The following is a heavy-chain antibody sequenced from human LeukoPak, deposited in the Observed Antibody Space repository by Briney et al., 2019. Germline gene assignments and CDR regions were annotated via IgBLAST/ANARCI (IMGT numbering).Heavy chain of an antibody. CDR2: IIPIFGTA. CDR3: ARVYCSSTSCYPSWISGYFDY. CDR1: GGTFSSYA. V-gene: IGHV1-69*05. Sequence: SVKVSCKASGGTFSSYAISWVRQAPGQGLEWMGGIIPIFGTANYAQKFQGRVTMTTDTSTSTAYMELRSLRSDDTAVYYCARVYCSSTSCYPSWISGYFDYWGQGTLVTVSS. D-gene: IGHD2-2*01. J-gene: IGHJ4*02.